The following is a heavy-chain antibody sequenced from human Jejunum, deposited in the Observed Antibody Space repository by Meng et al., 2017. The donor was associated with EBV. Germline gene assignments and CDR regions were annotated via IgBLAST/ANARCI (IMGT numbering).Heavy chain of an antibody. V-gene: IGHV3-23*04. J-gene: IGHJ5*02. CDR3: AKLTRA. CDR1: GSTFNSHT. Sequence: EVQLVESGGGLVHTGGSLRLSCAASGSTFNSHTMSWVRQAPGKGLEWVSAITDSGGSTYYTDSVKGRFTISRDNSKNTLYLQMNSLRAEDTAVYYCAKLTRAWGQGTLVTVFS. CDR2: ITDSGGST.